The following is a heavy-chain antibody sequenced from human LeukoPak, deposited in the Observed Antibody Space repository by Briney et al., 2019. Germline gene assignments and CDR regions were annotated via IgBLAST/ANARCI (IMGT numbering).Heavy chain of an antibody. CDR1: GFTFSSYE. V-gene: IGHV3-48*03. CDR3: ARASYYYGSGSSPLDY. J-gene: IGHJ4*02. D-gene: IGHD3-10*01. CDR2: ISSSGSTI. Sequence: GGSLRLSCAASGFTFSSYEMNWVRQAPGKGLEWVSYISSSGSTIYYADSVKGRFTISRDNAKNSLYLQMSSLRAEDTAVYYCARASYYYGSGSSPLDYWGQGTLVTVSS.